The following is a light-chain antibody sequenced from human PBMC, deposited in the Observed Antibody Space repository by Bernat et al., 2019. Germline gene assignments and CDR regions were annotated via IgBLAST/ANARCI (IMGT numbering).Light chain of an antibody. Sequence: QSVLTQPPSASGTPGQTVTISCSGSSSNIGINYVYWYQHFPGTAPKVLIYSNSQRHSGVPDRFSGSKSGTSASLAISGLRSEDEADYYCAAWDDSLRGRMFGGGTKLTVL. J-gene: IGLJ3*02. CDR2: SNS. CDR3: AAWDDSLRGRM. CDR1: SSNIGINY. V-gene: IGLV1-47*02.